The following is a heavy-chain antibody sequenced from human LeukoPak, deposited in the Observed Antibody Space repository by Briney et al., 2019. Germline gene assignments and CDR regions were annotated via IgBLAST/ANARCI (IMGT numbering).Heavy chain of an antibody. Sequence: ASVKVSCKASGYTFTGYYMRWVRQAPGQGLEWMGWINPNSGGTNYAQKFQGRVTMTRDTSISTAYMELSRLRSDDTAVYYCARTDYIVGATYFDYWGQGTLVTVSS. CDR1: GYTFTGYY. V-gene: IGHV1-2*02. J-gene: IGHJ4*02. CDR2: INPNSGGT. CDR3: ARTDYIVGATYFDY. D-gene: IGHD1-26*01.